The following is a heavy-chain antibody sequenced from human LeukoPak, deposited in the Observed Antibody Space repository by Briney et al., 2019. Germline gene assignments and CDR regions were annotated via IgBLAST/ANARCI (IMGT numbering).Heavy chain of an antibody. CDR3: ARAASDYGDTRGRGSDYGMDV. V-gene: IGHV4-4*07. D-gene: IGHD4-17*01. CDR2: IYTSGST. CDR1: GGSISSYY. Sequence: SETLSLTCTVSGGSISSYYWSWIRQPAGKGLEWIGRIYTSGSTNYNPSLKSRVTMSVDTSKNQFSLKLSSVTAADRAVYYCARAASDYGDTRGRGSDYGMDVWGQGTTVTVSS. J-gene: IGHJ6*02.